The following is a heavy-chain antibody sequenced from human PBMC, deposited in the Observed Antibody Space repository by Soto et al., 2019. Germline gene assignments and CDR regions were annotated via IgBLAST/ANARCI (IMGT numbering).Heavy chain of an antibody. J-gene: IGHJ5*02. V-gene: IGHV4-4*07. D-gene: IGHD5-18*01. CDR2: VYSAGTV. CDR3: ARAERAEALVSPSIGNWFDP. CDR1: GASVKTYY. Sequence: SETLSLTCSVSGASVKTYYWSWIRQSAGKGLEWIGRVYSAGTVNYNPSLQSRVTMSLDTSKNQFSLRLSSVTAADTALYYCARAERAEALVSPSIGNWFDPWGQGTLVTVSS.